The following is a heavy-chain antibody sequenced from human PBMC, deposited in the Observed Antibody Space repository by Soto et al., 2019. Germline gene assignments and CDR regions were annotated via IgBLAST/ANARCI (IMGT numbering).Heavy chain of an antibody. CDR2: IYHSGST. D-gene: IGHD4-4*01. V-gene: IGHV4-30-2*01. CDR3: ARLTTVFHFDY. J-gene: IGHJ4*02. CDR1: GGSVSSSSYY. Sequence: SETLSLTCTVSGGSVSSSSYYWGWVRQPPGKGLEWIGYIYHSGSTYYNPSLKSRVTISVDRSKNQFSLKLSSVTAADTAVYYCARLTTVFHFDYWGQGTLVTVSS.